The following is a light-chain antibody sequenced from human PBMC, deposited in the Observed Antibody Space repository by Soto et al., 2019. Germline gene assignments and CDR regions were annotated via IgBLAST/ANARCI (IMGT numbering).Light chain of an antibody. J-gene: IGKJ4*01. V-gene: IGKV1-33*01. CDR1: QDIGNY. Sequence: DIQMTQSPCSLSASVGDGVTVICRASQDIGNYLCWYQQKLGKAPKLLIYDASYLEAGVPSRFSGSGSGTDFTFTISSLQHEDFATYYGQQQDSLPLTFGGGTKVDIK. CDR3: QQQDSLPLT. CDR2: DAS.